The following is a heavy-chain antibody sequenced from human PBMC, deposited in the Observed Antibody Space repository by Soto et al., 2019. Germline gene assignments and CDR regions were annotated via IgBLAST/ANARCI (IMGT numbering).Heavy chain of an antibody. D-gene: IGHD4-17*01. V-gene: IGHV3-30*18. CDR1: GFTFSSYG. J-gene: IGHJ3*02. Sequence: QVQLVESGGGVVQPGRSLRLSCAASGFTFSSYGMHWVRQAPGKGLEWVAVISYDGSNKYYADSVKGRFTISRDNSKNTLYLEMNSLRAEDTAVYDCAKGYGAYVSDAFDIWGQGTMVTVSS. CDR2: ISYDGSNK. CDR3: AKGYGAYVSDAFDI.